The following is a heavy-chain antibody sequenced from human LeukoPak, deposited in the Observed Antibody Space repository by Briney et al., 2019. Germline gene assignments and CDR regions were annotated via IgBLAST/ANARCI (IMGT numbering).Heavy chain of an antibody. CDR3: AKGRHIVVVTATSYYSDY. CDR2: ISGSGGST. CDR1: GVTFSNYA. Sequence: GGSLRLSCAASGVTFSNYAMNWVRQAPGKGLEWVSAISGSGGSTYYADSVKGRFTISRDNSKNTLYLQMNSLRAEDTAVYYCAKGRHIVVVTATSYYSDYWGQGTLVTVSS. V-gene: IGHV3-23*01. D-gene: IGHD2-21*02. J-gene: IGHJ4*02.